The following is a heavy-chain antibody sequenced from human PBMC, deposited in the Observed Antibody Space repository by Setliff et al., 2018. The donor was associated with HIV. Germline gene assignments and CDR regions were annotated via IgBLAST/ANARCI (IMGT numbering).Heavy chain of an antibody. CDR1: GFTFSGSA. CDR3: TRLGPSDYCGGGNCYYDY. V-gene: IGHV3-73*01. D-gene: IGHD2-15*01. CDR2: IKSKTNNYAT. Sequence: SGGSLRLSCAASGFTFSGSAMHWVRQASGKGLGWVGRIKSKTNNYATAYAASVKGRFTISRDDSKKTAYLQMNSLKTEDTAVYFCTRLGPSDYCGGGNCYYDYWGQGTLVTVSS. J-gene: IGHJ4*02.